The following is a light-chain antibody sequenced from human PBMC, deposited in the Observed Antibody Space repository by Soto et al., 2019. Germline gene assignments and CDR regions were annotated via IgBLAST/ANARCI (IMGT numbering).Light chain of an antibody. CDR2: NTD. CDR1: TSNVGNHF. J-gene: IGLJ3*02. Sequence: QSLLTQPPSASGTPGQWVTISCSGSTSNVGNHFVYWYQHLPGTAPRLLIYNTDQRPSRVPDRFSGSKSGASASLAISGLRADDAGDYYCATWDDSLSGRVFGGGTK. CDR3: ATWDDSLSGRV. V-gene: IGLV1-47*02.